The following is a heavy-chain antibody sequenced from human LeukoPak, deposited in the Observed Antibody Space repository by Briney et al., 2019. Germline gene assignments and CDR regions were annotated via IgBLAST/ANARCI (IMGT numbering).Heavy chain of an antibody. J-gene: IGHJ4*02. V-gene: IGHV3-23*01. CDR2: ISGSGGST. CDR1: GFTFSSYA. Sequence: PGGSLRLSCAASGFTFSSYAMSWVRQAPGKGLEWVSAISGSGGSTYYADSVKGRFTISRGNSKNTLYLQMNSLRAEDTAVYYCAKVGVMYSSGCPDYWGQGTLVTVSS. CDR3: AKVGVMYSSGCPDY. D-gene: IGHD6-19*01.